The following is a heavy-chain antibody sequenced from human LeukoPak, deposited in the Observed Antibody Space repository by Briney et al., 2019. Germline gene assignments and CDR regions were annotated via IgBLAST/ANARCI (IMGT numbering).Heavy chain of an antibody. CDR3: ARTDIVVVPAAIGTQRYYYYMDV. CDR1: GYTFTGYY. CDR2: INPNSGGT. J-gene: IGHJ6*03. Sequence: ASVKVSCKASGYTFTGYYMHWVRQAPGQGLEWMGWINPNSGGTNYAQKFQGRVTMTRDTSISTAYMELSRLRSDDTAVYYCARTDIVVVPAAIGTQRYYYYMDVWGKGTTVIVSS. D-gene: IGHD2-2*01. V-gene: IGHV1-2*02.